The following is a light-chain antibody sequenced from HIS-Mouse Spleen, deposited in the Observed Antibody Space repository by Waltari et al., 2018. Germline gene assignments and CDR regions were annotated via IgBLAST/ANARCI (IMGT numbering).Light chain of an antibody. V-gene: IGLV2-11*01. CDR1: SSDVGGYNY. J-gene: IGLJ1*01. CDR2: DVS. Sequence: QSALTQPRSVSGSPGQSVTISCTGTSSDVGGYNYVSWYQQHPGKAPKLMIYDVSKRPSGVPDRFASSKSGNTASLTISGLQAEEEADYYCCSYAGSYTYVFGTGTKVTVL. CDR3: CSYAGSYTYV.